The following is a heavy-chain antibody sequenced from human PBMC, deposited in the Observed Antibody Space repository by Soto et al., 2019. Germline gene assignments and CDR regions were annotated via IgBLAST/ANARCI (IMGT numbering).Heavy chain of an antibody. CDR2: INHSGST. D-gene: IGHD5-18*01. Sequence: SETLSLTCAVYGGSFSGYYWSWIRQPPGKGLEWIGEINHSGSTNYNPSLKSRVTISVDTSKNQFSLKLSSVTAADTAVYYCVTANITWIQLWLLWFDPWGQGTLVTVSS. CDR1: GGSFSGYY. J-gene: IGHJ5*02. V-gene: IGHV4-34*01. CDR3: VTANITWIQLWLLWFDP.